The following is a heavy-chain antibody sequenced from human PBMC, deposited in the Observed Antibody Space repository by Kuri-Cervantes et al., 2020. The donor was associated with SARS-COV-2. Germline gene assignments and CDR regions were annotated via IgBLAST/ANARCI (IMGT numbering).Heavy chain of an antibody. Sequence: GESLKISCAASGFIVSSSYMSWVRQAPGKGLEWVAIIYAGGGTYYADSVKGQFTISRDISKNTVFLQMNRLRPEDTAVYYCARSCTYARCSEYFQPWGQGTLVTVSS. CDR3: ARSCTYARCSEYFQP. J-gene: IGHJ1*01. CDR2: IYAGGGT. V-gene: IGHV3-66*02. CDR1: GFIVSSSY. D-gene: IGHD2-8*01.